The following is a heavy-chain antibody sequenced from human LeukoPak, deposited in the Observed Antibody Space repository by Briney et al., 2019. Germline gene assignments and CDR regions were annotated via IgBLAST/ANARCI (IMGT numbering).Heavy chain of an antibody. D-gene: IGHD3-22*01. CDR1: GFTFSSYS. CDR3: ARSAYYDSSGYHDAFDI. CDR2: ISSSSSYI. Sequence: RTGGSLRLSCAASGFTFSSYSMNWVRQAPGKGLEWVSSISSSSSYIYYADSEKGRFTISRDNAKNSLYLQMNSLRAEDTAVYYCARSAYYDSSGYHDAFDIWGQGTMVTVSS. V-gene: IGHV3-21*01. J-gene: IGHJ3*02.